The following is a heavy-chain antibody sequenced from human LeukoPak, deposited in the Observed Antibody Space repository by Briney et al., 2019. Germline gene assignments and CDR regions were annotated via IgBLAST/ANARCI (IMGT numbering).Heavy chain of an antibody. V-gene: IGHV1-8*02. CDR1: GYTFTSNY. D-gene: IGHD6-13*01. J-gene: IGHJ3*02. CDR2: MNPNSGNT. CDR3: ARTGGGSSWYNLAAFDI. Sequence: ASVKVSCKAFGYTFTSNYMHWVRQAPGQGLEWMGWMNPNSGNTGYAQKFQGRVTMTRNTSISTAYMELSSLRSEDTAVYYCARTGGGSSWYNLAAFDIWGQGTMVTVSS.